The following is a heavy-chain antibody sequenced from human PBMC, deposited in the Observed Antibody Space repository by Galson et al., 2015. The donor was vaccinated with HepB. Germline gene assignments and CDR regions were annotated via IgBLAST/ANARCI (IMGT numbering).Heavy chain of an antibody. Sequence: CAISGDSVSSNSAVWNWIRQSPSRGLEWLGGTYYRSKWYNDYAVSVKSRITIHPDTSKNQFSLQLNSVTPEDTAVYYCARDGCEPQAFDIWGQGTMVTVSS. CDR2: TYYRSKWYN. D-gene: IGHD1-14*01. J-gene: IGHJ3*02. CDR1: GDSVSSNSAV. V-gene: IGHV6-1*01. CDR3: ARDGCEPQAFDI.